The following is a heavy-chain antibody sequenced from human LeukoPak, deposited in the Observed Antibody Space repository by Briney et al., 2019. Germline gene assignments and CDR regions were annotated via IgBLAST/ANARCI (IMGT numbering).Heavy chain of an antibody. J-gene: IGHJ6*03. CDR2: ISSSGSTI. V-gene: IGHV3-48*04. CDR1: GFTFSSYS. D-gene: IGHD6-13*01. Sequence: GGSLRLSCAASGFTFSSYSMNWVRQAPGKGLEWVSYISSSGSTIYYADSVKGRFTISRDNAKNSLYLQMNSLRAEDTAVYYCARERRLIAAAGTYYYYYMDVWGKGTTVTVSS. CDR3: ARERRLIAAAGTYYYYYMDV.